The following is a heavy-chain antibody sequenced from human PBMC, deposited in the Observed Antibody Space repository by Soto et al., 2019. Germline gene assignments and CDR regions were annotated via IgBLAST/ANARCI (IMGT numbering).Heavy chain of an antibody. Sequence: GGSLRLSCTASGFTFGDYAMSWFRQAPGKGLEWVGFIRSKAYDGTTEYAASVKGRFTISRDDYKSIAYLQMNSLKTEDTAVYYCTREKYDSSGYYHYYYGLDVWGQGTTVTVSS. D-gene: IGHD3-22*01. J-gene: IGHJ6*02. CDR3: TREKYDSSGYYHYYYGLDV. V-gene: IGHV3-49*03. CDR1: GFTFGDYA. CDR2: IRSKAYDGTT.